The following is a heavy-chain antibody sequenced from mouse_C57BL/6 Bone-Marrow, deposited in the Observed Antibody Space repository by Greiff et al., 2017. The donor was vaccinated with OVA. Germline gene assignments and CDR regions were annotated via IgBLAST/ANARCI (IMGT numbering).Heavy chain of an antibody. J-gene: IGHJ3*01. CDR2: IDPENGDT. CDR3: TTLSTMVTTRAY. V-gene: IGHV14-4*01. Sequence: EVQLVESGAELVRPGASVKLSCTASGFNIKDDYMHWVKQRPEQGLEWIGWIDPENGDTEYASKFQGKATITADTSSNTAYLQLSSLTSEDTAVYYCTTLSTMVTTRAYWGQGTLVTVSA. CDR1: GFNIKDDY. D-gene: IGHD2-1*01.